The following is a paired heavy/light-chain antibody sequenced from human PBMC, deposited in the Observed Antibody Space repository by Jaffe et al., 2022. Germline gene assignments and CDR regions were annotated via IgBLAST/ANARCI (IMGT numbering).Heavy chain of an antibody. Sequence: EVRLVQSGAEVKQPGESLKISCKASGYSFTNFWIGWVRQKPGQGLEWMGTIYPGDSNSRYSPSFASQVTISSDKFTTTAYLQWDSLEASDTAMYYCARGNVTLAGADYWGQGTLITVSP. D-gene: IGHD6-19*01. CDR3: ARGNVTLAGADY. J-gene: IGHJ4*02. CDR1: GYSFTNFW. V-gene: IGHV5-51*03. CDR2: IYPGDSNS.
Light chain of an antibody. CDR3: QSADSTGTHRV. J-gene: IGLJ3*02. V-gene: IGLV3-25*03. CDR2: KDT. Sequence: SYELTQPPSVSVSPGQTARITCSGDALPKQYAYWYQQKAGQAPVLLIFKDTERPSGVPERFSGSGSGTIVTLTISGVQAEDEADYYCQSADSTGTHRVFGGGTKLTVL. CDR1: ALPKQY.